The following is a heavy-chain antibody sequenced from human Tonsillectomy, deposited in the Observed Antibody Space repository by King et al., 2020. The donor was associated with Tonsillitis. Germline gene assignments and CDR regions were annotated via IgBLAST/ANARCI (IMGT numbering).Heavy chain of an antibody. CDR2: VDKTAEI. D-gene: IGHD2-21*02. CDR3: VRGRGVTVRRRYFDV. CDR1: GGSLWGYS. Sequence: VQLQQWGAGLLKPSETLSLTCAVNGGSLWGYSWIYIRQPPGKGLEWIGEVDKTAEINYKPSLKSRLSMSVDTSKNQFSLRLTSVTAADTAVYYCVRGRGVTVRRRYFDVWGRGTPVTVSS. V-gene: IGHV4-34*01. J-gene: IGHJ2*01.